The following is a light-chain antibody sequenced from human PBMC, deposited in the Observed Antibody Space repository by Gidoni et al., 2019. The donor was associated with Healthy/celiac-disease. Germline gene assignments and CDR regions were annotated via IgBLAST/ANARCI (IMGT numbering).Light chain of an antibody. CDR1: QSVGSH. CDR3: QQYNNWPMCS. V-gene: IGKV3-15*01. J-gene: IGKJ2*04. Sequence: EIVLTQPPATLSVSPGERATPSCRASQSVGSHLAWYQQKPGQAPRPLIYGASPRATALPTMFSGRGSGTGCTLTISIPQSEDFAVYYCQQYNNWPMCSFGQXTKLEIK. CDR2: GAS.